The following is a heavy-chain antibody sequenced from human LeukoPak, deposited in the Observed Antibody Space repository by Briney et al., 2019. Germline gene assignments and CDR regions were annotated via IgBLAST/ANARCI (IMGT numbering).Heavy chain of an antibody. CDR3: ARVGGYGFWSGYYGFDY. V-gene: IGHV1-69*05. Sequence: GSSVKVSCKASGGTFSSYAISWVRQAPGQGLEWMGGIIPIFGTANYAQKFQGRVTITTDESTSTAYMELSSLRSEDTAVYYCARVGGYGFWSGYYGFDYWGQGTLVTVSS. D-gene: IGHD3-3*01. J-gene: IGHJ4*02. CDR2: IIPIFGTA. CDR1: GGTFSSYA.